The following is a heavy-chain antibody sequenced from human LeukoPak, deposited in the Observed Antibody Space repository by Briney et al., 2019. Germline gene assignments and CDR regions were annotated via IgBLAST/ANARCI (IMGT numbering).Heavy chain of an antibody. CDR3: ARSYSGSYPPDAFDI. CDR1: GYTFTGYY. Sequence: GASAKVSCKASGYTFTGYYMHWVRQAPGQGLEWMGWINPNSGGTNYAQKFQGRVTMTRDTSISTAYMELSRLRSDDTAVYYCARSYSGSYPPDAFDIWGQGTMVTVSS. D-gene: IGHD1-26*01. J-gene: IGHJ3*02. V-gene: IGHV1-2*02. CDR2: INPNSGGT.